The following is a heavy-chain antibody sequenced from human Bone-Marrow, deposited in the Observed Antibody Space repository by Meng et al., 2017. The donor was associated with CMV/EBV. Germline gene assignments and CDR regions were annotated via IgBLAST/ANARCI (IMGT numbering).Heavy chain of an antibody. CDR2: IWYDGGNE. V-gene: IGHV3-33*06. Sequence: GEPLKISCAASGFTFSTYGMHWVRQGPGKGLEWVAVIWYDGGNEYYVDSVKGRFTVSRDNSKNTLYLHMKSLRVEDTAVYYCAKAWFDPWGQGTLVTVSS. CDR1: GFTFSTYG. J-gene: IGHJ5*02. CDR3: AKAWFDP.